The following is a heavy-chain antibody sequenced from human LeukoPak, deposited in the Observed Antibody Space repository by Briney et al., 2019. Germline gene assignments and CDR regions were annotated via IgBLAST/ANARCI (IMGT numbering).Heavy chain of an antibody. V-gene: IGHV3-11*01. CDR1: GFTFSDYY. Sequence: GGSLRLSCAASGFTFSDYYMSWIRQAPGKGLEWVSYISSSGSTIYYADSVKGRFTISRDNAKNSLYLQMNSLRAEDTAVYYCARYPLYGSGSYYTDYWGQGTLVTVSS. D-gene: IGHD3-10*01. CDR2: ISSSGSTI. CDR3: ARYPLYGSGSYYTDY. J-gene: IGHJ4*02.